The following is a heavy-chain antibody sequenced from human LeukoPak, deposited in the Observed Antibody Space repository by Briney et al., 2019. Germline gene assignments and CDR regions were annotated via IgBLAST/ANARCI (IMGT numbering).Heavy chain of an antibody. D-gene: IGHD1-26*01. CDR1: GYTFTGYY. CDR2: INPNSGGT. V-gene: IGHV1-2*02. J-gene: IGHJ3*02. CDR3: TGVGVVLAAAFDI. Sequence: ASVKVSCKASGYTFTGYYMHWVRQAPGQGLEWMGWINPNSGGTNYAQKFQGRVTMTRDTSISTAYMELSRLRSDDTAVYYCTGVGVVLAAAFDIWGQGTMVTVSS.